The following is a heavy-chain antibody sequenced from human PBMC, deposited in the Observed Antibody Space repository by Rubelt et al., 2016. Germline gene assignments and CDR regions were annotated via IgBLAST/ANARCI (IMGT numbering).Heavy chain of an antibody. V-gene: IGHV4-34*01. J-gene: IGHJ4*02. CDR1: GGSISSNC. D-gene: IGHD5-12*01. CDR2: ISHRGDT. Sequence: QVQLQESGPGLLKPSETLSLSCTVYGGSISSNCWSWIRQPPGKGLEWIGEISHRGDTNYNPSLKSRVTISVDTSKNQFSLQLNSVTPEDTAVYYCTRGGYVSFDHWGQGALVTVSS. CDR3: TRGGYVSFDH.